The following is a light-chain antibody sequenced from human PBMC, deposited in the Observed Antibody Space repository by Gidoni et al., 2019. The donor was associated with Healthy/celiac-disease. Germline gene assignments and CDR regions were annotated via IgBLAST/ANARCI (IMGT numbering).Light chain of an antibody. Sequence: QSVLTQPPSVSVAPGQRVTISCTGSSSNIGAGYDVHWYQQLPGTAPKLLIYGNSNRPSGVPDRCSGSKSGTSASLAITGLQAEDEADYYCQSDDSSLSGRNVVCGGGTKLTVL. CDR1: SSNIGAGYD. V-gene: IGLV1-40*01. CDR3: QSDDSSLSGRNVV. J-gene: IGLJ2*01. CDR2: GNS.